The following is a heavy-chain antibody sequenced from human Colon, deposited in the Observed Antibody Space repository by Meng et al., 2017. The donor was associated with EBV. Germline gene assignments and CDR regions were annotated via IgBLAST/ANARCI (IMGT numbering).Heavy chain of an antibody. CDR3: VRSLGSSGVL. V-gene: IGHV4-59*01. D-gene: IGHD6-6*01. CDR2: IFYSGST. CDR1: GDSMSSYY. J-gene: IGHJ4*02. Sequence: QVQLQESGPGLVKPSGTLSLTCSVSGDSMSSYYWNWIRQAPGKGLEWIGDIFYSGSTNYNPSLKSRVAMSLDTSKNLFSLTLNSVTAADTAVYYCVRSLGSSGVLWGQGTLVTVSS.